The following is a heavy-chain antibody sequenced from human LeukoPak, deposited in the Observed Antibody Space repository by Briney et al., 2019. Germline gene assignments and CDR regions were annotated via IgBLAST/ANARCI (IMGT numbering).Heavy chain of an antibody. CDR3: ARHKRGIPNGGAAAAMGYFDY. J-gene: IGHJ4*02. CDR1: GGSFSGYY. V-gene: IGHV4-34*01. D-gene: IGHD2-2*01. Sequence: PSETLSLTCAVYGGSFSGYYWSWIRQPPGKGLEWIGEINHSGSTNHNPSLKSRVTISVDTSKNQFSLKLSSVTAADTAVYYCARHKRGIPNGGAAAAMGYFDYWGQGTLVTVSS. CDR2: INHSGST.